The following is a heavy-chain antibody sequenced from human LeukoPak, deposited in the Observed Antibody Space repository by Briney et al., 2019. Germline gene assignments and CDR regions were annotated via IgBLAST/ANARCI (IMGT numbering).Heavy chain of an antibody. CDR1: GGSISGYY. J-gene: IGHJ3*02. CDR3: ARKHLRSDGFDI. Sequence: SETLSLTCTVSGGSISGYYWSWIRQPPGKGLEWIGEINHSGSTNYNPSLKSRVTMSVDTSKNQFSLKLRSVTAADTAVYFCARKHLRSDGFDIWGQGTMVTVSS. CDR2: INHSGST. V-gene: IGHV4-34*01.